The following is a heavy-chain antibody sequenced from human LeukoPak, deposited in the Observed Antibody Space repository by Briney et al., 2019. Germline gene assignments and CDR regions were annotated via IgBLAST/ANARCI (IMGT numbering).Heavy chain of an antibody. D-gene: IGHD2-15*01. CDR1: GGSFSGYY. J-gene: IGHJ4*02. CDR3: ARGGATPMILSY. Sequence: PSETLSLTCAVYGGSFSGYYWSWIRQPPGKGLEWIGEINHSGTTKHNPSLKSRVTISVDTSKNQFSLNLRSVAAADTAVYYCARGGATPMILSYWGQGTLVTVSS. CDR2: INHSGTT. V-gene: IGHV4-34*01.